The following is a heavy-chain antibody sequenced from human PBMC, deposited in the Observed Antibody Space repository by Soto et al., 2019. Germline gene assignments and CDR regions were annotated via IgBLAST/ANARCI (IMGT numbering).Heavy chain of an antibody. D-gene: IGHD5-18*01. Sequence: QVQLVQSGAEVKKPGSSVRVSCKASGCTFGNHAISWVRQAPGQGLEWLGGIIPVLGVGDNAQNFQGRVTITADASTSTAYLELSSLRSEDTALYYCAREAGYTYGYVFDYWGQGTLVTVSS. J-gene: IGHJ4*02. V-gene: IGHV1-69*01. CDR2: IIPVLGVG. CDR1: GCTFGNHA. CDR3: AREAGYTYGYVFDY.